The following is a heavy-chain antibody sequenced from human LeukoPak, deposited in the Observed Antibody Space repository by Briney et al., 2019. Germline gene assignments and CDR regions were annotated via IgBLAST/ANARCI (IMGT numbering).Heavy chain of an antibody. CDR1: VGSFRGYY. D-gene: IGHD6-13*01. V-gene: IGHV4-34*01. CDR2: INHSGST. J-gene: IGHJ5*02. CDR3: ARASIAAAGP. Sequence: PSETLSLTCAFYVGSFRGYYWSGIRQPPAKGLEWIGEINHSGSTNYNPSLKSRVTISVDTSKNQFSLKLSSVTAADTAVYYCARASIAAAGPWGQGTLVTVSS.